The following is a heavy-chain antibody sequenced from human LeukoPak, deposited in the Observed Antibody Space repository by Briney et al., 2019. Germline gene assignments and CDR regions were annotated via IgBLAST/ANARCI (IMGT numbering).Heavy chain of an antibody. V-gene: IGHV1-3*01. CDR3: AGDRRGTTIVVVPDY. D-gene: IGHD3-22*01. CDR1: GYTFTSYA. Sequence: ASVKVSCKASGYTFTSYAMHWVRQAPGQRLEWMGWINAGNGNTKYSQKFQGRVTITRDTSASTAYMELSSLRSEDTAVYYCAGDRRGTTIVVVPDYWGQGTLVTVSS. J-gene: IGHJ4*02. CDR2: INAGNGNT.